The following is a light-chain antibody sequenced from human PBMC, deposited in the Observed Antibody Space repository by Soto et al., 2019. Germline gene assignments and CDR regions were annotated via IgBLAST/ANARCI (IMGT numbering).Light chain of an antibody. CDR2: GAS. J-gene: IGKJ4*01. V-gene: IGKV3-20*01. CDR3: QQYDNSPLT. CDR1: RSVSSSF. Sequence: IVLTQSPGTLSLSPGERATLSCRASRSVSSSFLAWYQQKPGPAPRLLIYGASSRATGIPDRFSGSGSGTDFTLTISRLEPEDFAVYYCQQYDNSPLTFGGGTKVEIK.